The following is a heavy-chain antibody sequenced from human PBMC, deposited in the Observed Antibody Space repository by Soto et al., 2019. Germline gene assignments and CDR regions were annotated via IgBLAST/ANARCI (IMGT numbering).Heavy chain of an antibody. CDR2: IYYSGST. Sequence: KPSETLSLTCTVSGGSISSSSYYWGWIRQPPGKGLEWIGSIYYSGSTYYNPSLKSRVTISVDTSKNQFSLKLSSVTAADTAVYYCARPGGGVGSPYYFDYWGQGTLVTVSS. CDR3: ARPGGGVGSPYYFDY. CDR1: GGSISSSSYY. J-gene: IGHJ4*02. V-gene: IGHV4-39*01. D-gene: IGHD1-26*01.